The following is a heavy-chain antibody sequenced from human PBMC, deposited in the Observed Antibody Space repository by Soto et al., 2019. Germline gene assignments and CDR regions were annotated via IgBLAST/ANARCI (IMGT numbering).Heavy chain of an antibody. CDR3: ARSPPGGYHYYYGLDV. V-gene: IGHV3-74*01. Sequence: GGSLRLSCAASGFTFSGYWMFWVRQVPGKGLMWVSCIDGDGTSIDYADSVRGRFTISRDNSMNMLYLQMNNLRAEDTAVYYCARSPPGGYHYYYGLDVWGQGTTVTVSS. J-gene: IGHJ6*02. CDR2: IDGDGTSI. D-gene: IGHD3-22*01. CDR1: GFTFSGYW.